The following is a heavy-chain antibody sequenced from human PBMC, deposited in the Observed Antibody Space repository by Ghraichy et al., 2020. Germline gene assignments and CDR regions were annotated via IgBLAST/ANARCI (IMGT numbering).Heavy chain of an antibody. CDR1: GAFISSYY. CDR2: IYDSGST. J-gene: IGHJ4*02. Sequence: SETLSLTCSVSGAFISSYYLTWIRQPPGKGLEWIGNIYDSGSTHYNPSLMRRVTISIDTSKSPFSLKLRSVTAADTAVYYCARIVIPGRLLDADYWGQGTLVTVSS. CDR3: ARIVIPGRLLDADY. V-gene: IGHV4-59*01. D-gene: IGHD2-21*01.